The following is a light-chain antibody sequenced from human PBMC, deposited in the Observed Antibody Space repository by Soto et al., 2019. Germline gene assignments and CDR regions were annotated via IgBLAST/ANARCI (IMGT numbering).Light chain of an antibody. CDR3: QQYDNLPLT. CDR2: KAS. J-gene: IGKJ4*01. CDR1: QTISSW. Sequence: DIQMTQSPSTLSGSVGDRVTITCRASQTISSWLAWYQQKPGKAPKLLIYKASTLKSGVPSRFSGSGSGTEFTLTISSLQPDDFATYYCQQYDNLPLTFGGGTKWIS. V-gene: IGKV1-5*03.